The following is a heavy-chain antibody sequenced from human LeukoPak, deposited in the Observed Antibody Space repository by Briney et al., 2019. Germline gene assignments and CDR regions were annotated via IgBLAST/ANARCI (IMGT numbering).Heavy chain of an antibody. CDR2: ISSSGTTI. J-gene: IGHJ4*02. CDR3: ASLRGVNR. D-gene: IGHD3-10*01. Sequence: PGGSLRLSCAASGFTFSDYYMSWIRQPPGKGLEWVSYISSSGTTIYYADSVRGRFTVSRDNAKNSLYLQKDSLSAEDTAVYYCASLRGVNRWGQGTLVTVSS. V-gene: IGHV3-11*01. CDR1: GFTFSDYY.